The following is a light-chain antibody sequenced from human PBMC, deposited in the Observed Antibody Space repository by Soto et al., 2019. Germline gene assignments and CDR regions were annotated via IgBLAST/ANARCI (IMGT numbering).Light chain of an antibody. V-gene: IGLV2-8*01. Sequence: QSALTQPPSASGSPGQSVTISCTGTSSDVGGYNYVSWYQQHPGKAPKLMIYEVSKRPSGVPDRFSGSTSGNTASLTVSGLHAEDEADYYCSSYAGINNFVVFGGGTKLTVL. CDR1: SSDVGGYNY. CDR2: EVS. J-gene: IGLJ2*01. CDR3: SSYAGINNFVV.